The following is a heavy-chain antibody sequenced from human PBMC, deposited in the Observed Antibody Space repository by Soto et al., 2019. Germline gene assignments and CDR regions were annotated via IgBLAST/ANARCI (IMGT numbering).Heavy chain of an antibody. CDR2: VSYDGSFK. J-gene: IGHJ6*02. CDR1: GFTFSKFG. V-gene: IGHV3-30*03. Sequence: QVQLVESGGGVVQPGGSLRLSCEASGFTFSKFGIHWVRQAPGKGLEWVAVVSYDGSFKYYADSVKGRFTISRDNSKNPLQLQMNSLRAEDTALYYCATDSDKLLFDDYYYGTDVWGQGTTVTVSS. D-gene: IGHD2-2*01. CDR3: ATDSDKLLFDDYYYGTDV.